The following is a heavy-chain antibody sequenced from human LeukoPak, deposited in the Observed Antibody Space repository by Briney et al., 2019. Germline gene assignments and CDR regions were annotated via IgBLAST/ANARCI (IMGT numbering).Heavy chain of an antibody. D-gene: IGHD3-22*01. J-gene: IGHJ4*02. CDR1: GFTFSSYG. Sequence: GGSLRLSCAASGFTFSSYGMHWVRQAPGKGLEWLAVIWYDGTNIYYADSVKGRFAISRDNSKNTLYLQMNSLRAEDTAVYYCAGARNNYDSSSYSALDYWGQGTLVTVSS. CDR3: AGARNNYDSSSYSALDY. CDR2: IWYDGTNI. V-gene: IGHV3-33*01.